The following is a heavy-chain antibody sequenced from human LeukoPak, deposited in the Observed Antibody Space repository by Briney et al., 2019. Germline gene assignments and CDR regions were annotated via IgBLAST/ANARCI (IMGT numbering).Heavy chain of an antibody. J-gene: IGHJ4*02. CDR3: ATDYYDSSGYFDY. Sequence: SETLSLTCTVSGGSISSYYWSWIRQPPGKGLEWIGYIYYSGSTYYNPSLKSRVTISVDTSKNQFSLKLSSVTAADTAVYYCATDYYDSSGYFDYWGQGTLVTVSS. V-gene: IGHV4-59*12. CDR1: GGSISSYY. CDR2: IYYSGST. D-gene: IGHD3-22*01.